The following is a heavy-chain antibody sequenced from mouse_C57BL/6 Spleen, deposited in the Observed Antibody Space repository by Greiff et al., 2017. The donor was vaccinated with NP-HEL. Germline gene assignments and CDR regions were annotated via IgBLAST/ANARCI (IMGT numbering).Heavy chain of an antibody. V-gene: IGHV1-15*01. CDR1: GYTFTDYE. CDR3: TRGEGYMDY. Sequence: QVQLKQSGAELVRPGASVTLSCKASGYTFTDYEMHWVKQTPVHGLEWIGAIDPETGGTAYNQKFKGKAILTADKSSSTAYMELRSLTSEDSAVYYCTRGEGYMDYWGQGTSVTVSS. J-gene: IGHJ4*01. CDR2: IDPETGGT.